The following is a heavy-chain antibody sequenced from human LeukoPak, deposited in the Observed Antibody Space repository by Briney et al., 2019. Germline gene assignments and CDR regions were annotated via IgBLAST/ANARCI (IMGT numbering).Heavy chain of an antibody. D-gene: IGHD6-19*01. CDR2: ISAYNGYT. J-gene: IGHJ4*02. CDR1: GYTFTSYG. Sequence: SVKVSCKASGYTFTSYGISWVRPAPRQGLEWMGWISAYNGYTNYAQNLQGRDTMTTDTSTSTAYMELRSLRSDDTAVYYCARSIAVAGIPLYWGQGALVTVSS. V-gene: IGHV1-18*01. CDR3: ARSIAVAGIPLY.